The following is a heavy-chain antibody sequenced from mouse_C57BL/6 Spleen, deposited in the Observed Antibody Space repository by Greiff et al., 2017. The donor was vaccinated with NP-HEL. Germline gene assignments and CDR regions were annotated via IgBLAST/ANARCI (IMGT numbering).Heavy chain of an antibody. Sequence: EVQLQQSGPELVKPGASVKISCKASGYTFTDYYMNWVKQSHGKSLEWIGDINPNNGGTSYNQKFKGKATLTVDKSSSTAYMELRSLTSEDSAVYYCARYPNPFAYWGQGTLVTVSA. D-gene: IGHD6-1*01. CDR2: INPNNGGT. CDR3: ARYPNPFAY. V-gene: IGHV1-26*01. J-gene: IGHJ3*01. CDR1: GYTFTDYY.